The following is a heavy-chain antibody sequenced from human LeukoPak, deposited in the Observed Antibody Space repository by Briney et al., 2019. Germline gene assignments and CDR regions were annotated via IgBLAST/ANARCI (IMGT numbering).Heavy chain of an antibody. J-gene: IGHJ4*02. CDR2: IKQDGSEK. CDR3: ARKRGGYCSGGSCFYFDY. Sequence: GGSLRLSCAASGFTFSSYWMSWVRQAPGKGLEGVANIKQDGSEKYYVDSVKGRFTISRDNAKNSLYLQMNSLRAEDTAVYYCARKRGGYCSGGSCFYFDYWGQGTLVTVSS. D-gene: IGHD2-15*01. CDR1: GFTFSSYW. V-gene: IGHV3-7*01.